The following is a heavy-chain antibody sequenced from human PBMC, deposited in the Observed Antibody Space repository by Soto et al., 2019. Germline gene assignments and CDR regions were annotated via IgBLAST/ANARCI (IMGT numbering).Heavy chain of an antibody. D-gene: IGHD5-18*01. J-gene: IGHJ5*02. CDR1: GYTFTSYY. Sequence: QVQLVQSGAEVKKPGASVKVSCKASGYTFTSYYMHWVRQAPGQGLEWMGIINPSGGSTSYAQKFQCRVTMTRDTSTSTVYRELSSLRSEDTAVYYCARGARYSYGSAWFDPWGQGTLVTVSS. CDR2: INPSGGST. V-gene: IGHV1-46*01. CDR3: ARGARYSYGSAWFDP.